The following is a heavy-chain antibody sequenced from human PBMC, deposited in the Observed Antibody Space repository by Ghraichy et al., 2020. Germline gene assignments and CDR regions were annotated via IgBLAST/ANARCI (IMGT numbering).Heavy chain of an antibody. D-gene: IGHD1-26*01. CDR1: GFTFSSYS. J-gene: IGHJ4*02. V-gene: IGHV3-48*02. CDR3: ARDPPLRGSGSYSPY. CDR2: ISSSSSTI. Sequence: GGSLRLSCAASGFTFSSYSMNWVRQAPGKGLEWVSYISSSSSTIYYADSVKGRFTISRDNAKNSLYLQMNSLRDEDTAVYYCARDPPLRGSGSYSPYWGQGTLVTVSS.